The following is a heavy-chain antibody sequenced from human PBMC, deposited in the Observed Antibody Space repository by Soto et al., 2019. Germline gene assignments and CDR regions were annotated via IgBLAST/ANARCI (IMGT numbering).Heavy chain of an antibody. D-gene: IGHD3-9*01. J-gene: IGHJ4*02. Sequence: GGSLRLSCAASGFTFSGYSVNWVRQAPGKGLEWISYISSGSKTIYYADSVKGRFIVSRDNAKNSQYLQMNSLRDEDTAVYYCVREDILGVRSFDYWGQGTLVTVSS. CDR2: ISSGSKTI. CDR1: GFTFSGYS. V-gene: IGHV3-48*02. CDR3: VREDILGVRSFDY.